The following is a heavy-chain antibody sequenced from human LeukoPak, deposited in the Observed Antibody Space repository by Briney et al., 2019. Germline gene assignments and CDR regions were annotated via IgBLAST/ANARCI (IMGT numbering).Heavy chain of an antibody. V-gene: IGHV1-2*07. CDR3: ARSGGAAAGPFYYFDQ. D-gene: IGHD6-13*01. J-gene: IGHJ4*02. CDR2: INPNSGGT. CDR1: GYTFSGYY. Sequence: GASVKASCKASGYTFSGYYMNWVRQAPGQGLEWMGWINPNSGGTNYGHKIQGRVTLPRDTSISTVYMDLGGLTSDDTAMCYCARSGGAAAGPFYYFDQWGQGTLVTVSS.